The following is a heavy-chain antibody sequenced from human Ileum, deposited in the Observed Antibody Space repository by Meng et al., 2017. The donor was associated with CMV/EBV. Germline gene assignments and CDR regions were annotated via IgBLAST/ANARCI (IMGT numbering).Heavy chain of an antibody. V-gene: IGHV4-34*02. D-gene: IGHD1-26*01. CDR3: TRGRVGDWGFDF. Sequence: QVQLQQRGAGLLKPSETLSLTCGVNGGSFSSFSWTWIRQPPGKGPEWIGDINHRGTTNYSPSLKSRVTISIDTSKKQFSLRLSSLTAADTAVYYCTRGRVGDWGFDFWGQGTLVTVSS. J-gene: IGHJ4*02. CDR2: INHRGTT. CDR1: GGSFSSFS.